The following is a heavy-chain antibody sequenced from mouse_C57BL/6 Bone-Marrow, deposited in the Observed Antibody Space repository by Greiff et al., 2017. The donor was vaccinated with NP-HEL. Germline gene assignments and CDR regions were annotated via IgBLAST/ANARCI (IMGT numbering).Heavy chain of an antibody. CDR1: GYTFTDYE. CDR2: IDPETGGT. V-gene: IGHV1-15*01. D-gene: IGHD4-1*01. CDR3: TRPNWDWYFDV. Sequence: VQLQQSGAELVRPGASVTLSCKASGYTFTDYEMHWVKQTPVHGLEWIGAIDPETGGTAYNQKFKGKAILTADKSSSTAYMELRSLTSEDSAVYYCTRPNWDWYFDVWGTGTRSPSPQ. J-gene: IGHJ1*03.